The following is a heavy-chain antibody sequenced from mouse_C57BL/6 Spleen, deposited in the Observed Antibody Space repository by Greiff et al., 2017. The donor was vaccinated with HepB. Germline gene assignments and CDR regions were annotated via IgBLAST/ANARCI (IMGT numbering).Heavy chain of an antibody. Sequence: EVQLQQSGPELVKPGASVKMSCKASGYTFTDYNMHWVKQSHGKSLEWIGYINPNNGGTSYNQKFKGKATLTVNKSSSTAYMELRSLTSEDSAVYYCARWYDYDPYYYAMDYWGQGTSVTVSS. CDR3: ARWYDYDPYYYAMDY. J-gene: IGHJ4*01. CDR2: INPNNGGT. V-gene: IGHV1-22*01. CDR1: GYTFTDYN. D-gene: IGHD2-4*01.